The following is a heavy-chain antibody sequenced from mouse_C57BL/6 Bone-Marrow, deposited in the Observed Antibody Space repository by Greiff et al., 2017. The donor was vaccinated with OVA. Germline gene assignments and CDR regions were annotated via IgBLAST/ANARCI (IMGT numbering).Heavy chain of an antibody. Sequence: VQLQQSGPELVKPGASVKIPCKASGYTFTDYNMDWVKQSHGKSLEWIGDINPNNGGTIYNQKFKGKATLTVDKSSSTAYMELRSLTSEDTAVYYCARSLGEGPHWYFDVWGTGTTVTVSS. V-gene: IGHV1-18*01. D-gene: IGHD4-1*01. CDR3: ARSLGEGPHWYFDV. CDR2: INPNNGGT. J-gene: IGHJ1*03. CDR1: GYTFTDYN.